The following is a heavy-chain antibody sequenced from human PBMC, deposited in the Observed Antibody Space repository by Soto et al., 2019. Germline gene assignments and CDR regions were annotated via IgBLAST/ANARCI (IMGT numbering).Heavy chain of an antibody. CDR2: ISYSGST. V-gene: IGHV4-30-4*01. D-gene: IGHD3-22*01. J-gene: IGHJ4*02. CDR3: ARDRAHFYESSGRLDL. CDR1: GDSMNNGDYF. Sequence: PSETLSLTCSVPGDSMNNGDYFWTWIRQTPGKGLQWIGYISYSGSTFYNPSLKTRLAMSVDTSKNQFSVRLRSVTAADTAVYYCARDRAHFYESSGRLDLWGQGMLVTVPQ.